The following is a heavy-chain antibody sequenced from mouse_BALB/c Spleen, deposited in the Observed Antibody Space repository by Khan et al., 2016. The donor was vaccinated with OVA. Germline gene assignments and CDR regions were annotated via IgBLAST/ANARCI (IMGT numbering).Heavy chain of an antibody. J-gene: IGHJ3*01. CDR2: IWSAGST. D-gene: IGHD2-4*01. CDR3: ARSGYDYGRGALFAY. CDR1: GFSLTNYS. Sequence: QVQLQQSGPGLVQPSQSLSITCTVSGFSLTNYSVHWVRQSPGKGLEWLGVIWSAGSTDYNAAFISRLTIRKENSRSQVFFKMNSLQPNDTAIYYCARSGYDYGRGALFAYWGQGTLVTVSA. V-gene: IGHV2-2*02.